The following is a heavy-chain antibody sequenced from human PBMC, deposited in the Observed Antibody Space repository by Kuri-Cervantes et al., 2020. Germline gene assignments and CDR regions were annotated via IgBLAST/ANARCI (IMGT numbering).Heavy chain of an antibody. Sequence: GESLKISCAASGFTFSSYAMSWVRQAPGKGLEWVSAISGSGGSTYYADSVKGRFTISRDNAKNSLYLQVNSLSAEDTAVYYCAKDPRTSNWFDPWGQGTLVTVSS. CDR2: ISGSGGST. J-gene: IGHJ5*02. V-gene: IGHV3-23*01. CDR3: AKDPRTSNWFDP. CDR1: GFTFSSYA. D-gene: IGHD1-14*01.